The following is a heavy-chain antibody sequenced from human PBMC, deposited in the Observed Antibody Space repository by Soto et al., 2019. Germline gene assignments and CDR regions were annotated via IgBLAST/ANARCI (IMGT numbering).Heavy chain of an antibody. J-gene: IGHJ5*02. CDR1: GYIFIAYG. D-gene: IGHD1-26*01. Sequence: ASVKVSCKASGYIFIAYGISWVRQAPGQGLEWMGRISPYNGNTNYAQKFQGRLTMTRDTSISTAYMEMSSLRSDDTAVYYCAGGRGISWGQGTLVTVSS. CDR3: AGGRGIS. CDR2: ISPYNGNT. V-gene: IGHV1-18*01.